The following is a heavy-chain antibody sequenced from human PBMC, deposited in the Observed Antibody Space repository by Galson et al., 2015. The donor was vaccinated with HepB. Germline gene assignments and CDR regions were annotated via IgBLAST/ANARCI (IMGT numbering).Heavy chain of an antibody. Sequence: SLRLSCAASGFTFSSYWMSWVRQAPGKGLEWVANIKQDGSEKYYVDSVKGRFTISRDNAKNSLYLQMNSLRAEDTAVYYCARDGYYDILTGYYQHEGIDYWGQGTLVTVSS. CDR3: ARDGYYDILTGYYQHEGIDY. V-gene: IGHV3-7*03. CDR1: GFTFSSYW. D-gene: IGHD3-9*01. J-gene: IGHJ4*02. CDR2: IKQDGSEK.